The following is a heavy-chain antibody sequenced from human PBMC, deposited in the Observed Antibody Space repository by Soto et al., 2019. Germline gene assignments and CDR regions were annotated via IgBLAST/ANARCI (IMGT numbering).Heavy chain of an antibody. V-gene: IGHV3-9*01. Sequence: EVQLVESGGGLVQPGRSLRLSCAASGFTFVDYAMNWVREAPGKGLEWGSGINWNSGSIEYEDAVKGRFTISRDNAKNSLYLQINSLRLEDTALYFCANNAVATIRDHYYMDVWGKGTKVTVSS. D-gene: IGHD5-12*01. CDR3: ANNAVATIRDHYYMDV. CDR2: INWNSGSI. CDR1: GFTFVDYA. J-gene: IGHJ6*03.